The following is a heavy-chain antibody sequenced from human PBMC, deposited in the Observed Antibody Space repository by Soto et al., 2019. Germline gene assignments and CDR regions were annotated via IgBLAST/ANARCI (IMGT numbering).Heavy chain of an antibody. CDR1: DFTFSIYT. CDR3: ARVRSTGSGYFDY. Sequence: VGSLRLSGAASDFTFSIYTMTWVRQAPGKGLEWVSSISDSSSYIYYADSVKGRFTISRDNAKNALYLQMNSLRPEDTAVYYCARVRSTGSGYFDYWGPGTLVTVSS. V-gene: IGHV3-21*06. J-gene: IGHJ4*02. D-gene: IGHD1-1*01. CDR2: ISDSSSYI.